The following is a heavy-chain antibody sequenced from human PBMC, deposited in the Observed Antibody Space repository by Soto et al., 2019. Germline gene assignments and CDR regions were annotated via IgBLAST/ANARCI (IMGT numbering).Heavy chain of an antibody. Sequence: PGGSLRLSCAATGFTFSSYAMSWVRQAPGKGLEWVSGISGSGDSTHYADSLKGRFSISRDISKNTLYLAMNSLRAEDTAVYYCAKDFDRSGWPYYRGMDVWGQGTMVTVSS. CDR1: GFTFSSYA. D-gene: IGHD6-19*01. V-gene: IGHV3-23*01. J-gene: IGHJ6*02. CDR3: AKDFDRSGWPYYRGMDV. CDR2: ISGSGDST.